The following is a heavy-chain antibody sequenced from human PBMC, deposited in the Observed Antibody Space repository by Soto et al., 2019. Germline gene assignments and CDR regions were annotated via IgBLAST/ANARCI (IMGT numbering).Heavy chain of an antibody. CDR1: GGSISSYY. V-gene: IGHV4-59*08. D-gene: IGHD1-26*01. CDR2: IYYSGST. J-gene: IGHJ3*02. CDR3: ARRYGSAFDI. Sequence: PSETLSLTGTVSGGSISSYYWSWIRQPPGKGLEWIGYIYYSGSTNYNPSLKSRVTISVDTSKNQFSLRLSSVTAADTAVYYCARRYGSAFDIWGQRTMVTVSS.